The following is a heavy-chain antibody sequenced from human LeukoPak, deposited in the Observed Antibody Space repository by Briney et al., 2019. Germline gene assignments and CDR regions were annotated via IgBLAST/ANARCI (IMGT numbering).Heavy chain of an antibody. CDR1: GFTFSSYA. Sequence: GGSLRLSCAASGFTFSSYAMHWVRQAPGKGLEWVAVISYDGSNKYYADSVKGRFTISRDNSKNTLELQMKSFRSEDTAVYYCATLIWGRYDYVWGSYRELDYWGQGTLVTVSS. V-gene: IGHV3-30*04. J-gene: IGHJ4*02. CDR3: ATLIWGRYDYVWGSYRELDY. CDR2: ISYDGSNK. D-gene: IGHD3-16*02.